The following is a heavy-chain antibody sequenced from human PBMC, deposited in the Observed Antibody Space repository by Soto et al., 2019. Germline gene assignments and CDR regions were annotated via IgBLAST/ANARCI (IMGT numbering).Heavy chain of an antibody. Sequence: SETLSLTCTVSGDSVTRSRYYWGWIRQPPGKGLEWIGSIYYSGSTYYNPSLKSRITISIDTSKNQFSLNMNSMTAAGTAVYYCATEGGVVDANWFGPWGQGTLVTVS. CDR2: IYYSGST. V-gene: IGHV4-39*02. D-gene: IGHD3-22*01. J-gene: IGHJ5*02. CDR3: ATEGGVVDANWFGP. CDR1: GDSVTRSRYY.